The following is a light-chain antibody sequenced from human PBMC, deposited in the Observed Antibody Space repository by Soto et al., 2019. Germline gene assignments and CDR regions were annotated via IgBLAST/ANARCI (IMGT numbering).Light chain of an antibody. V-gene: IGKV1-27*01. CDR3: QAYDTAPAWA. Sequence: DIQMTQTPSSLSASVGDRVTIACRASQGISNNLAWFQQKPGKLPKLLIFAASALQSGLPSRFSGSGSGTDFTLTIGSLQPEDVASYYCQAYDTAPAWAFGPGTRVEIK. CDR2: AAS. CDR1: QGISNN. J-gene: IGKJ1*01.